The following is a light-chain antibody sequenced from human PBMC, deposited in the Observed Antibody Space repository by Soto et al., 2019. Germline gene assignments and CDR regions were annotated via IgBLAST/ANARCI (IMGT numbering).Light chain of an antibody. J-gene: IGLJ2*01. CDR3: SSYTSSTTLV. Sequence: QSALTQPRSVSGSPGQSVTISCTGTSSDVGYYNYVSWYQQHPGKVPKLMIYDVSKRPSGVPDRFSGSKSGNTASLTISGLQVEDEAEYYCSSYTSSTTLVFGGGTQLTVL. CDR2: DVS. V-gene: IGLV2-11*01. CDR1: SSDVGYYNY.